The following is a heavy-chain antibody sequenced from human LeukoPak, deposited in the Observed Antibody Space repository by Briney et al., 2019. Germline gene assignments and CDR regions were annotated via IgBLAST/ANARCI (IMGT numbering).Heavy chain of an antibody. V-gene: IGHV3-23*01. CDR2: ISGSGGST. D-gene: IGHD5-18*01. J-gene: IGHJ3*02. CDR1: GFTFSSYA. CDR3: AKAVKGYSYGDDAFDI. Sequence: GGSLRLSCAASGFTFSSYAMSWVRQAPGKGLEWVSAISGSGGSTYYADSVKGRFTISRDNSKNTLYVQMNSLRPEDTAVYYCAKAVKGYSYGDDAFDIWGQGTIVIVSS.